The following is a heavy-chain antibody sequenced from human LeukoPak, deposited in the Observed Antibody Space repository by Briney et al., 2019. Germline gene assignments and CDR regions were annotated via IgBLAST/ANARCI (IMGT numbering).Heavy chain of an antibody. Sequence: GGSLRLSCAASGFTFSTYGMHWVRQAPGKGLEWVAFIRYDGSNKYYADSVKGRFTISRDNSKNTLYLQMNSLRAEDTAVYYCAKDPNPLVYYGSGSYYLDYWGQGTLVTVSS. CDR2: IRYDGSNK. CDR1: GFTFSTYG. D-gene: IGHD3-10*01. J-gene: IGHJ4*02. CDR3: AKDPNPLVYYGSGSYYLDY. V-gene: IGHV3-30*02.